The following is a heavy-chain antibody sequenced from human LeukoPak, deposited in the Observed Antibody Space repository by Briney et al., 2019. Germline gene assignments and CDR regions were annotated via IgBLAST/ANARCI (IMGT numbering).Heavy chain of an antibody. Sequence: GGSLRLSCAASGFTVSSNYMSWVRQAPGKGLEWVAFIRYDGSNKYYADSVKGRFTISRDNSKNTLYLQMNSLRAEDTAVYYCAKGQTFRCSGGSCYSGFDYWGQGTLVTVSS. V-gene: IGHV3-30*02. CDR1: GFTVSSNY. CDR2: IRYDGSNK. D-gene: IGHD2-15*01. CDR3: AKGQTFRCSGGSCYSGFDY. J-gene: IGHJ4*02.